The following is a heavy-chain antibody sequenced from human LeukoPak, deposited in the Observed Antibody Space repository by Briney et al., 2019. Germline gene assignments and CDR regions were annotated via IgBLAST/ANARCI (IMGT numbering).Heavy chain of an antibody. Sequence: GGSLRLSCAASGFTFRTSAMNWVRQAPGKGLEWVAFIRFDGTVAEYGDSVKGRFTISRDNSQNILFLQMNSLRPEDTAVYYCATLLEWFSSFDPWGQGTLVTVSS. V-gene: IGHV3-30*02. CDR2: IRFDGTVA. D-gene: IGHD3-3*01. J-gene: IGHJ5*02. CDR3: ATLLEWFSSFDP. CDR1: GFTFRTSA.